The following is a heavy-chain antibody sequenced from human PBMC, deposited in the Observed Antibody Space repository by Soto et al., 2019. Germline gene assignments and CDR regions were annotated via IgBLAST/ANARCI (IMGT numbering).Heavy chain of an antibody. CDR3: ARGGYFTFDY. CDR1: GDSVSSNSAA. J-gene: IGHJ4*02. Sequence: QVQLQQSGPGLVKPSQTLSLTCAISGDSVSSNSAAWNWIRQSPSRGLEWLGRTYYRSKWYNDYAVSVKXXIXIXPDTSKNQFSLQLSSVAPEDTAVYYCARGGYFTFDYWGQGTLVTVSS. V-gene: IGHV6-1*01. D-gene: IGHD1-26*01. CDR2: TYYRSKWYN.